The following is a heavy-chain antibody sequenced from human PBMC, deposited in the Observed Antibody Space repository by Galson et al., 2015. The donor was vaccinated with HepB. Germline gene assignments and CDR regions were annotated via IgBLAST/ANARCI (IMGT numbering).Heavy chain of an antibody. D-gene: IGHD3-10*01. CDR3: AREGKGDDYYGSGSPADY. CDR2: IKQDGSEK. V-gene: IGHV3-7*03. CDR1: GFTFSSYW. Sequence: SPRLSCAASGFTFSSYWMSWVRQAPGKGLEWVANIKQDGSEKYYVDSVKGRFTISRDNAKNSLYLQMNSLRAEDTAVYYCAREGKGDDYYGSGSPADYWGQGTLVTVSS. J-gene: IGHJ4*02.